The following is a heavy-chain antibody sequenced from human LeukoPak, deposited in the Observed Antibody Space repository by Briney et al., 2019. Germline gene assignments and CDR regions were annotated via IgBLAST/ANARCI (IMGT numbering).Heavy chain of an antibody. Sequence: ASVKVSCKASGYTFTGYYMHWVRQAPGQGLEWMGWINPNSGGTNYAQKFRGRVTMTRDTSISTAYMELSRLRSDDTAVYYCARSYGILTGYYPSYYYYYGMDVWGQGTTVTVSS. V-gene: IGHV1-2*02. CDR2: INPNSGGT. D-gene: IGHD3-9*01. CDR1: GYTFTGYY. CDR3: ARSYGILTGYYPSYYYYYGMDV. J-gene: IGHJ6*02.